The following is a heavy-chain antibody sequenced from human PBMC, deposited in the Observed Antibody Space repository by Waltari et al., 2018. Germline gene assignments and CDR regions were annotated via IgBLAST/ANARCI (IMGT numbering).Heavy chain of an antibody. CDR3: ATSGMDLSGVTINWFDP. V-gene: IGHV1-69-2*01. CDR1: GYIFRHSY. J-gene: IGHJ5*02. CDR2: VDPADGKT. D-gene: IGHD3-9*01. Sequence: EVQLVQSGADVKKPGATVTISCKASGYIFRHSYMHFMRQAPGKGLEWMGRVDPADGKTIYADKFQGRFIITTNRPTRTVFMEVTSLTSDDAAVYYCATSGMDLSGVTINWFDPWGQGTLLTVSS.